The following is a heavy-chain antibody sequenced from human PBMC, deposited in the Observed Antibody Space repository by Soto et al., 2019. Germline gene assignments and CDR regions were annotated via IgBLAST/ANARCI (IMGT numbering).Heavy chain of an antibody. J-gene: IGHJ6*04. CDR3: AREIAARL. CDR1: GFTFSSYW. CDR2: IKQDGSEE. Sequence: EVQLVESGGGLVQPGGSLRLSCSASGFTFSSYWMSWFRQAPGKGLEWVANIKQDGSEENYVDSVKGRFTNSRDNAKNALYLQMISLRVEDTAVYYCAREIAARLWGKGTTVTVSS. D-gene: IGHD6-6*01. V-gene: IGHV3-7*01.